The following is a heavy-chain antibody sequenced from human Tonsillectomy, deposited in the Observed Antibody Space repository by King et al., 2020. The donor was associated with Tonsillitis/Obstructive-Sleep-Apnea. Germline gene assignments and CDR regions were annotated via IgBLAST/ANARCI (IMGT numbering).Heavy chain of an antibody. CDR2: IWYDRSNT. J-gene: IGHJ6*02. Sequence: VQLVESGGGVVQPGRSLRLSCAASGFNFSTYGMHWVRQAPGKGLEWVAAIWYDRSNTYYADSLKGRFTISRDNSKNTLFLQMNSLRAEDTALYYCARYDFYGSGSYRYYDGLDVWGQGTTVTVSS. V-gene: IGHV3-33*01. CDR1: GFNFSTYG. D-gene: IGHD3-10*01. CDR3: ARYDFYGSGSYRYYDGLDV.